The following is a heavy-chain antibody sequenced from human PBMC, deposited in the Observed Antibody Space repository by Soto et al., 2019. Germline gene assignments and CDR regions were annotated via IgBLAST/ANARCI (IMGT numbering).Heavy chain of an antibody. CDR1: GGSISTYY. J-gene: IGHJ4*02. CDR2: IYYTGSS. V-gene: IGHV4-59*01. CDR3: ARSGGSGSYDY. D-gene: IGHD3-10*01. Sequence: QVQLQESGPGLVKPSETLSLTCTVSGGSISTYYWSWVRQPPGKGLEWVGYIYYTGSSNYNPSLKSPVTMSVDTSKNQFSLRLSSVTAADTAVFFCARSGGSGSYDYWGQGTRVTVSS.